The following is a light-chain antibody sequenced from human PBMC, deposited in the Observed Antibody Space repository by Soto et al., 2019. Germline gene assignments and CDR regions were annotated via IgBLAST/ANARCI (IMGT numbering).Light chain of an antibody. Sequence: SYELTQSLSVSVSPGQTARISCSGDALAKQFGNWYQQKPGQAPVVIIYKDTERPSWIPERFSGSSSGTTVMLTISGVQEEDEADYYCQSTDNSGSNYVFGSGTKV. V-gene: IGLV3-25*02. CDR2: KDT. CDR3: QSTDNSGSNYV. J-gene: IGLJ1*01. CDR1: ALAKQF.